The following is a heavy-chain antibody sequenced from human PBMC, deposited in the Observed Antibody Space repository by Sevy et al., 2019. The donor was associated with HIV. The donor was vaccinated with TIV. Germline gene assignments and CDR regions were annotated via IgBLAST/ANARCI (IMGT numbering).Heavy chain of an antibody. V-gene: IGHV3-30*18. CDR2: TRYDGTID. CDR3: AKRGGSDYDLSGYYGMDV. J-gene: IGHJ6*02. Sequence: GGSLRLSCAASGFTFSNFGMHWVRQAPGKGLEWLAVTRYDGTIDHYAESVKGRFTISRDNVKKTLFLQMNRLNVDDTAVYFCAKRGGSDYDLSGYYGMDVWGQGTTVTVSS. CDR1: GFTFSNFG. D-gene: IGHD3-22*01.